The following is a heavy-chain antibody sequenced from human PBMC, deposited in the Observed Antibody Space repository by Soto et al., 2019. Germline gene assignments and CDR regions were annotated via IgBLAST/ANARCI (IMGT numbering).Heavy chain of an antibody. Sequence: SVQVSCKASGYTFTSYDINWVRQATGQGLEWMGWMNPNSGNTGYAQKFQGRVTMTRNTSISTAYMELSSLGSEDTAVYYCARXGQLLWFGELLSNGMDVWGQGTTVTVSS. CDR2: MNPNSGNT. CDR3: ARXGQLLWFGELLSNGMDV. V-gene: IGHV1-8*01. J-gene: IGHJ6*02. D-gene: IGHD3-10*01. CDR1: GYTFTSYD.